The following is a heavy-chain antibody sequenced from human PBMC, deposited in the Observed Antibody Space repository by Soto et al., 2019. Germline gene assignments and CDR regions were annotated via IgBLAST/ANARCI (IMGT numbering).Heavy chain of an antibody. CDR2: IWYDGSNK. CDR1: GFTFSNYG. J-gene: IGHJ4*02. D-gene: IGHD2-15*01. Sequence: GGSLRLSCAASGFTFSNYGMHWVRQAPGKGLEWVAVIWYDGSNKYYADPVKGRFTISRDNSKNTLYLQINSLRAEDTAVYYCARDRCFDGSCYSASDFWGQGIQVTVSS. V-gene: IGHV3-33*01. CDR3: ARDRCFDGSCYSASDF.